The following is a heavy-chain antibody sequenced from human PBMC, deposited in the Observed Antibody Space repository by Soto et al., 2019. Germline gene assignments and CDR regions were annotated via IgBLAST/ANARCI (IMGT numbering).Heavy chain of an antibody. V-gene: IGHV4-34*01. CDR2: INHSGST. D-gene: IGHD3-3*01. CDR3: AIILAWDNWFDP. Sequence: QVQLQQWGAGLLKPSETLSLTCAVYGGSFSGYYWSWIRQPPGKGLEWIGEINHSGSTNYNPSLKSRVTISVDTSKNQFSLKLSSVTAADTAVYYCAIILAWDNWFDPWGQGTLVTASS. CDR1: GGSFSGYY. J-gene: IGHJ5*02.